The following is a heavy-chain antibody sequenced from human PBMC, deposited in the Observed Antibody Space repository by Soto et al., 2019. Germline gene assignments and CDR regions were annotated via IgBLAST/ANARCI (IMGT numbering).Heavy chain of an antibody. J-gene: IGHJ6*02. V-gene: IGHV3-13*01. Sequence: GGSLRLSCAASGFTFSSYDMHWVRQATGKGLEWVSAIGTAGDTYYPGSVKGRFTISRENAKNSLYLQMNSLRAGDTAVYYCARSYYDFWSGQPPVGMDVWGQGTTVTVSS. CDR1: GFTFSSYD. D-gene: IGHD3-3*01. CDR3: ARSYYDFWSGQPPVGMDV. CDR2: IGTAGDT.